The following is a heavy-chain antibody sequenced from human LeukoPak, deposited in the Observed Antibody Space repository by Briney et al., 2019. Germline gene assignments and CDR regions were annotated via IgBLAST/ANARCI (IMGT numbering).Heavy chain of an antibody. CDR2: ISAYNGNT. CDR1: GYTFTSYG. D-gene: IGHD3-10*01. J-gene: IGHJ4*02. Sequence: ASVKVSCKVSGYTFTSYGTNWVRQAPGQGLEWMGWISAYNGNTNFAQKFQGRVTMTTDTSASTVYMELRTLRSDDTAVYYCVRAPPGVSGSPSWYWGQGTLVTVSS. CDR3: VRAPPGVSGSPSWY. V-gene: IGHV1-18*01.